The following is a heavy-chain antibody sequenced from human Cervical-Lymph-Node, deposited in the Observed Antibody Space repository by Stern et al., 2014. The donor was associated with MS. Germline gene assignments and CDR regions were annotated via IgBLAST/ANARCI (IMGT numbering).Heavy chain of an antibody. CDR3: ARLSGNWFDP. J-gene: IGHJ5*02. CDR2: IYPGDSET. CDR1: GYTFATSW. Sequence: VQLVESGAEVKKPGESLKISCKGSGYTFATSWIGWVRQMPGKGLEWMGNIYPGDSETRYSPSFQGQATLSADKSVSTAYLQWSNLKASDTAFYYCARLSGNWFDPWGQGTLVTVSS. D-gene: IGHD2/OR15-2a*01. V-gene: IGHV5-51*03.